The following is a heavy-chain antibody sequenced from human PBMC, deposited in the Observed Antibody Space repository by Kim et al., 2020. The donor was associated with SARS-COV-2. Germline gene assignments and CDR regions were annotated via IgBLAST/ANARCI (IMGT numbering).Heavy chain of an antibody. CDR3: ARDLIGGVYYGSGSYNTHAFDI. D-gene: IGHD3-10*01. CDR1: GGSISSGGYY. V-gene: IGHV4-31*03. Sequence: SETLSLTCTVSGGSISSGGYYWSWIRQHPGKGLEWIGYIYYSGSTYYNPSLKSRVTISVDTSKNQFSLKLSSVTAADTAVYYCARDLIGGVYYGSGSYNTHAFDIWGQGTMVTVSS. CDR2: IYYSGST. J-gene: IGHJ3*02.